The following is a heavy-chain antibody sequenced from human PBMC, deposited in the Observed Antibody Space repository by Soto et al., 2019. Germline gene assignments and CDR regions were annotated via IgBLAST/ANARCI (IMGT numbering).Heavy chain of an antibody. CDR2: IIPIFGTA. J-gene: IGHJ4*02. Sequence: QVQLVQSGAEVKKPGSSVKVSCKASGGTFSSYAISWVRQAPGQGLEWMGGIIPIFGTANYAQKFQGRVTITADESTSTAYMELSSLGSEATAVYYCARDVRIWRGLGLDYGDTVRRLDYWGQGTLVTVSS. V-gene: IGHV1-69*01. CDR1: GGTFSSYA. CDR3: ARDVRIWRGLGLDYGDTVRRLDY. D-gene: IGHD4-17*01.